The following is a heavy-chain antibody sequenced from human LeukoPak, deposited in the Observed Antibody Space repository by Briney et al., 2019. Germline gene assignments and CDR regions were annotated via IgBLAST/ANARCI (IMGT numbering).Heavy chain of an antibody. V-gene: IGHV3-23*01. CDR1: GFTFSSYA. J-gene: IGHJ4*02. CDR3: AKRPDDILTGYYTPENYFDY. CDR2: ISGSGGST. D-gene: IGHD3-9*01. Sequence: GGSLRLSCAASGFTFSSYAMSWVRQAPGKGLEWVSAISGSGGSTYYADSVKGRFTVSRDNSKNTLYLQMNSLRAEDTAVYYCAKRPDDILTGYYTPENYFDYWGQGTLVTVSS.